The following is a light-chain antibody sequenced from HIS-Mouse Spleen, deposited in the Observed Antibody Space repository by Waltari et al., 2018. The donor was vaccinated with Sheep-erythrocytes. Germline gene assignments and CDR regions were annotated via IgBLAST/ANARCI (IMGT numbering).Light chain of an antibody. CDR1: SSVVGSYNL. V-gene: IGLV2-23*01. Sequence: QSALTQPASVSGSPGQSITISCTGTSSVVGSYNLVSWYQQHPGKAPKLMVYEGSKRPSGVSNRFSGSKSGNTASLTISGLQAEDEADYYCCSHAGSSTPWVFGGGTKLTVL. CDR3: CSHAGSSTPWV. CDR2: EGS. J-gene: IGLJ3*02.